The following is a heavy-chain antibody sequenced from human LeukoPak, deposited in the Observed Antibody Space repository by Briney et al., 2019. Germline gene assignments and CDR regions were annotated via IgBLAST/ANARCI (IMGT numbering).Heavy chain of an antibody. CDR3: ARGTGGGALDY. V-gene: IGHV1-2*02. D-gene: IGHD3-16*01. Sequence: ASVKVSCKASGGTFSSYAISWVRQAPGQGLEWMGWINPNSGGTNYAQKFQGRVTMTRDTSISTAYMELSRLRSDDTAVYYCARGTGGGALDYWGQGTLVTVSS. CDR2: INPNSGGT. J-gene: IGHJ4*02. CDR1: GGTFSSYA.